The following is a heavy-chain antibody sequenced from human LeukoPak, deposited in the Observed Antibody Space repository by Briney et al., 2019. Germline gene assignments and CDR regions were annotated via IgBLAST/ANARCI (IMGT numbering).Heavy chain of an antibody. Sequence: SETLSLTCTVSGLSISANSWSWIRQPPGKGLEWIGYIYNSVTTNYNPSLTSRVTISVDTSKNQLSLKLSSATAADTAVYYCARGARSSDYWGQGTLVTVSS. V-gene: IGHV4-59*13. J-gene: IGHJ4*02. D-gene: IGHD3-10*01. CDR3: ARGARSSDY. CDR2: IYNSVTT. CDR1: GLSISANS.